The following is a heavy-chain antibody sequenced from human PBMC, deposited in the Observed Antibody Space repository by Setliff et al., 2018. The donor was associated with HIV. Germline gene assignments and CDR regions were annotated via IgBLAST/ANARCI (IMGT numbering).Heavy chain of an antibody. V-gene: IGHV1-69*13. CDR3: ARGYCGGDCYSSD. D-gene: IGHD2-21*02. Sequence: SVKVSCKASGYTFTDYYIHWVRQAPGQGLEWMGGIIPIFGTANYAQKFQGRVTITADESTNTVYLELSSLRSEDTALYYCARGYCGGDCYSSDWGQGTLVTVSS. J-gene: IGHJ4*02. CDR1: GYTFTDYY. CDR2: IIPIFGTA.